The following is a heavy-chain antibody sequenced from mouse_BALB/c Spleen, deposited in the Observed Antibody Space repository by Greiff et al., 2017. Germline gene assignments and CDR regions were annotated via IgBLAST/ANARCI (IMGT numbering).Heavy chain of an antibody. CDR3: ARYYGSSLYYYAMDY. V-gene: IGHV3-2*02. CDR1: GYSITSDYA. CDR2: ISYSGST. J-gene: IGHJ4*01. Sequence: EVKLMESGPGLVKPSQSLSLTCTVTGYSITSDYAWNWIRQFPGNKLEWMGYISYSGSTSYNPSLKSRISITRDTSKNQFFLQLNSVTTEDTATYYCARYYGSSLYYYAMDYWGQGTSVTVSS. D-gene: IGHD1-1*01.